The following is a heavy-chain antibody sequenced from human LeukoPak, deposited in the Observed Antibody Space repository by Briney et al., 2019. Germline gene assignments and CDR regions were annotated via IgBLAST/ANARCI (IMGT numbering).Heavy chain of an antibody. CDR2: IKTKTDGGTT. CDR3: ATDESTTYFDH. J-gene: IGHJ4*02. Sequence: PGGSLRLSCEASGFXFTNAWMTWVRQAPGKGLEWLGRIKTKTDGGTTDYAAPVKGRFTISRDDSKNTLYLQINSLKTEDTAMYYCATDESTTYFDHWGPGTLVTVSS. V-gene: IGHV3-15*01. D-gene: IGHD4-17*01. CDR1: GFXFTNAW.